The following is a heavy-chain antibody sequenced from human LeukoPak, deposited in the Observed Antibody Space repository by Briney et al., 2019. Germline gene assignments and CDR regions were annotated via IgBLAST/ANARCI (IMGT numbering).Heavy chain of an antibody. CDR1: GGSISSYY. D-gene: IGHD2-2*01. J-gene: IGHJ6*02. CDR2: IYTSGST. V-gene: IGHV4-4*07. Sequence: SETLSLTCTVSGGSISSYYWSWIRQPAGKGLEWIGRIYTSGSTNCNPSLKSRVTMSVDTSKNQFSLKLSSVTAADTAVYYCAREEIVVVPAATNYYYYGMDVWGQGTTVTVSS. CDR3: AREEIVVVPAATNYYYYGMDV.